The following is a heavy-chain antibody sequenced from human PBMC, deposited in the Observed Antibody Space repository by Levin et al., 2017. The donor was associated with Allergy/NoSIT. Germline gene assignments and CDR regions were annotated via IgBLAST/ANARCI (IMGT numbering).Heavy chain of an antibody. CDR1: GYTFTGYY. D-gene: IGHD4-11*01. J-gene: IGHJ6*02. Sequence: ASVKVSCKASGYTFTGYYMHWVRQAPGQGLEWMGWINPNSGGTNYAQKFQGWVTMTRDTSISTAYMELSRLRSDDTAVYYCARELQTYYDYYGMDGWGQGTTVTVSS. V-gene: IGHV1-2*04. CDR3: ARELQTYYDYYGMDG. CDR2: INPNSGGT.